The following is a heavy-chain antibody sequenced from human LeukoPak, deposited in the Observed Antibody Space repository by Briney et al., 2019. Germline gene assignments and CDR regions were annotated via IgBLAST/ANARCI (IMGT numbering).Heavy chain of an antibody. Sequence: SETPSLTCTVSGGSISNYFWSWIRQPPGKGLEGIGHIYYSGSAIYNPSLMGRVTMSVDTSKNQFSLSLSSVSAADTALYYCARHREPSGSYSAFDYWGQGALVTVSS. D-gene: IGHD3-10*01. CDR1: GGSISNYF. CDR3: ARHREPSGSYSAFDY. J-gene: IGHJ4*02. CDR2: IYYSGSA. V-gene: IGHV4-59*08.